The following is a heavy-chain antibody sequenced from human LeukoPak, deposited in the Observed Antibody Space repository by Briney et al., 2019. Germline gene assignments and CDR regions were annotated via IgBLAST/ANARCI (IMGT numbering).Heavy chain of an antibody. CDR1: GFTFSSYS. J-gene: IGHJ6*03. CDR3: ARDLFRITGTPSYMDV. Sequence: PGGSLRLSCAASGFTFSSYSMNWVRQAPGKGLEWVSYISSSSSTIYYADSVKGRFTISRDNAKNSLYLQMNSLRAEDTAVYYCARDLFRITGTPSYMDVWGKGTTVTVSS. V-gene: IGHV3-48*01. D-gene: IGHD1-20*01. CDR2: ISSSSSTI.